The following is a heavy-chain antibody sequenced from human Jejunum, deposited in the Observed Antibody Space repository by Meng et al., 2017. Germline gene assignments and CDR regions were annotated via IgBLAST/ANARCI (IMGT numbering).Heavy chain of an antibody. D-gene: IGHD2-15*01. Sequence: QVQLQESGPGLVRPSGTRTLTCSVSGDSISSNHRWTWVRQPPGRGLEWIGEIYHGSDTNYNPSLTSPVTISVDKSKNQFTLRLNSVTAADTAIYYCARDWGCRDGYCFSGLLEFWGQGILVTVSS. J-gene: IGHJ4*02. CDR1: GDSISSNHR. V-gene: IGHV4-4*02. CDR3: ARDWGCRDGYCFSGLLEF. CDR2: IYHGSDT.